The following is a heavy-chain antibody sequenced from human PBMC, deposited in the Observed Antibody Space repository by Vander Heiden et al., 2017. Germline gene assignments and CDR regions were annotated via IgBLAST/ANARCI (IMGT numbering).Heavy chain of an antibody. V-gene: IGHV4-39*01. CDR2: IYYSGST. Sequence: QLQLQESCPGLVKPSETLSLTCTISGGSISVSCYYWGWIRQPPGKGLEWIGSIYYSGSTYYNPSLKSRVTISVDTSKNQFSLKLSSVTAADTAVYYCARLPGYSYGNDYWGQGTLVTVSS. D-gene: IGHD5-18*01. CDR1: GGSISVSCYY. CDR3: ARLPGYSYGNDY. J-gene: IGHJ4*02.